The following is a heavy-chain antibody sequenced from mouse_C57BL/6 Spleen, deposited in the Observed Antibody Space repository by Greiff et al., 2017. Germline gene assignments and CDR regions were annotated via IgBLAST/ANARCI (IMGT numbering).Heavy chain of an antibody. CDR1: GYTFTSYG. D-gene: IGHD1-1*01. V-gene: IGHV1-81*01. CDR2: IYPRSGNT. CDR3: ARDYGSSYRFDY. J-gene: IGHJ2*01. Sequence: VQLQQSGAELARPGASVKLSCKASGYTFTSYGISWVKQRTGQGLEWIGEIYPRSGNTYYNEKFKGKATLTADKSSSTAYMELRSLTSEDSAVXFCARDYGSSYRFDYWGQGTTLTVSS.